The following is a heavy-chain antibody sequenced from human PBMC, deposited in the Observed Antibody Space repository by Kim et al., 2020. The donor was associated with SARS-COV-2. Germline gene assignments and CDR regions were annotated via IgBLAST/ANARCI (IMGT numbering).Heavy chain of an antibody. V-gene: IGHV3-23*01. CDR3: AKDHNWNYVPLFDY. CDR2: ISGSGGST. J-gene: IGHJ4*02. D-gene: IGHD1-7*01. Sequence: WGSLRLSCAASGFTFSSYAMSWVRQAPGKGLEWVSAISGSGGSTYYADSVKGRFTISRDNSKNTLYLQMNSLRAEDTAVYYCAKDHNWNYVPLFDYWGQGTLVTVSS. CDR1: GFTFSSYA.